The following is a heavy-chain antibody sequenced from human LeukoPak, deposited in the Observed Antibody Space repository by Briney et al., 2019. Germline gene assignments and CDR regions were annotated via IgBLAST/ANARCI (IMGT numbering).Heavy chain of an antibody. Sequence: KTSETLSLTCTVSGGSVSSGSYYWSWIRQLPGKGLEWIGYIYYSGSTYYNPSLKSRVTISVDTSKNQFSLKLSSVTAADTAVYYCARQRYSSSTNLLNWFDPWGQGTLVTVSS. V-gene: IGHV4-61*01. D-gene: IGHD6-13*01. J-gene: IGHJ5*02. CDR2: IYYSGST. CDR1: GGSVSSGSYY. CDR3: ARQRYSSSTNLLNWFDP.